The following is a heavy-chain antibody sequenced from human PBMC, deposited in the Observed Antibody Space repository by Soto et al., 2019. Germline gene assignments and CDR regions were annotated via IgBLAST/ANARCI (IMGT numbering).Heavy chain of an antibody. J-gene: IGHJ4*01. CDR2: INHSGST. CDR3: ARRRAVTGLFVKARHWDY. Sequence: PSETLLLTCAVYGGSFIGYYCSWIRQPPGKGLEWIGEINHSGSTNYNPSLKSRVTISVDTSKNQFSLKLSSVTAADTAVYYCARRRAVTGLFVKARHWDYWGQGTLVTVSS. D-gene: IGHD1-20*01. CDR1: GGSFIGYY. V-gene: IGHV4-34*01.